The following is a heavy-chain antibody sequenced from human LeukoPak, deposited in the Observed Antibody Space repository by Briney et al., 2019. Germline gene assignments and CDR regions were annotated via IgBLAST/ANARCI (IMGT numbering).Heavy chain of an antibody. J-gene: IGHJ4*02. CDR2: IYYSGST. Sequence: SETLSLTCTVSGGSISSYYWSWIRQPPGKGLEWIGYIYYSGSTNYNPSLKSRVTISVDTSKNQFSLKLSSVTAADTAVYYCAKVPPMPRHAVYYFDYWGQGTLVTVSS. D-gene: IGHD2-2*01. CDR3: AKVPPMPRHAVYYFDY. CDR1: GGSISSYY. V-gene: IGHV4-59*01.